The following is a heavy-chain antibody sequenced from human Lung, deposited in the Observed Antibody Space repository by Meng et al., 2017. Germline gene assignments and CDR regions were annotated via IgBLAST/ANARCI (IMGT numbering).Heavy chain of an antibody. CDR1: GGSFNDYY. D-gene: IGHD4-11*01. CDR3: ARGPTTMAHDFDY. CDR2: INHSGST. Sequence: QVPVPRGGAGLLNPSRTLSLTCVVAGGSFNDYYWSWIRQPPGKGLEWIGEINHSGSTNYNPSLESRATISVDTSQNNLSLKLSSVTAADSAVYYCARGPTTMAHDFDYWGQGTLVTVSS. V-gene: IGHV4-34*01. J-gene: IGHJ4*02.